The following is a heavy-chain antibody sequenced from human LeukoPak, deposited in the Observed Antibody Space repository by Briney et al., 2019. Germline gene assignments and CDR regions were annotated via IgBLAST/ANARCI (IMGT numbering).Heavy chain of an antibody. CDR3: ASAGTKRDVDAFDM. J-gene: IGHJ3*02. CDR1: GFTVSSNY. D-gene: IGHD6-25*01. CDR2: IYTGGST. V-gene: IGHV3-66*01. Sequence: GGSLRLSCAVSGFTVSSNYMSWVRQAPGKGLEWVSVIYTGGSTYDADSVKGRFTISRDNSNNTLYLQMNSLRADDTAVYYCASAGTKRDVDAFDMWGQGTMVTVSS.